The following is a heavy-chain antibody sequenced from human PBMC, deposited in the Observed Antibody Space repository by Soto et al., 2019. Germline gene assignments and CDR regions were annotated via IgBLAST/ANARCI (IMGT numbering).Heavy chain of an antibody. D-gene: IGHD3-10*01. CDR2: IYYSGST. Sequence: SETLSLTCAVSGGSISSGGYYWSWIRQPPGKGLEWIGYIYYSGSTNYNPSLKSRVTISVDTSKNQFSLKLSSVTAADTAVYYCARLVRGAYYYYYGMDVWGQGTTVTVSS. J-gene: IGHJ6*02. V-gene: IGHV4-61*08. CDR1: GGSISSGGYY. CDR3: ARLVRGAYYYYYGMDV.